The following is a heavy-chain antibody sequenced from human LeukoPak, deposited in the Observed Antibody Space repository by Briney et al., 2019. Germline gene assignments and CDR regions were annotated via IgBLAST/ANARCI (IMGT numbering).Heavy chain of an antibody. CDR1: GGSISSYY. D-gene: IGHD1-1*01. CDR3: TREAGNTQYFDY. V-gene: IGHV4-4*07. Sequence: PSETLSLTCTVSGGSISSYYWSWIRPPAGKGLEGIGRIYTSGSTNYNPSLKSRVTMSVDTSKNQFSLKLSSVTAADTAMYYCTREAGNTQYFDYWGQGTLVTVSS. CDR2: IYTSGST. J-gene: IGHJ4*02.